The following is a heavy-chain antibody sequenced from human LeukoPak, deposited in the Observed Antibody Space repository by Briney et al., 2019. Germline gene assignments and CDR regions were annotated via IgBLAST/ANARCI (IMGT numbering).Heavy chain of an antibody. CDR2: IYYSGGT. V-gene: IGHV4-59*08. J-gene: IGHJ4*02. CDR3: ARYSSGLWQQPRYDY. CDR1: GGSISSYY. D-gene: IGHD6-13*01. Sequence: PSETLSLTCTVSGGSISSYYWNWIRQPPGKGLEWIGYIYYSGGTNHNPSLKSRVSLSVDTSKNQFSLKLSSVTAADTAVYYCARYSSGLWQQPRYDYWGQGTLVTVSS.